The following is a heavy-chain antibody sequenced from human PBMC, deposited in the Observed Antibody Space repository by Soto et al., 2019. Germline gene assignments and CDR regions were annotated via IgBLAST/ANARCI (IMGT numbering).Heavy chain of an antibody. CDR3: TRGPRPSSAGTGAY. CDR1: GFAFDAYW. Sequence: EVHLVESGGGLVQPGGSLRLSCVASGFAFDAYWMHWVRQVPGESPVWVSRIDYDGTTTTYADSVKGRFTISRDNAKNTLYLQMNSLRAEDTGIYYCTRGPRPSSAGTGAYWGQGTLVTVSS. D-gene: IGHD6-13*01. V-gene: IGHV3-74*01. J-gene: IGHJ4*02. CDR2: IDYDGTTT.